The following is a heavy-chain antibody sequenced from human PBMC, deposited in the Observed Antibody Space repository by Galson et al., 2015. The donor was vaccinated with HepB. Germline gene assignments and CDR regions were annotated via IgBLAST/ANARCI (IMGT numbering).Heavy chain of an antibody. V-gene: IGHV3-15*07. Sequence: SLRLSCAASGFTFSNAWMNWVRQAPGKGLEWVGRIKSKTDGGTTDYAAPVKGRFTISRDDSKNTLYLQMNSLKTEDTAVYYCTAEPSSGWYSGMDVWGQGTTVTVSS. CDR3: TAEPSSGWYSGMDV. J-gene: IGHJ6*02. D-gene: IGHD6-19*01. CDR2: IKSKTDGGTT. CDR1: GFTFSNAW.